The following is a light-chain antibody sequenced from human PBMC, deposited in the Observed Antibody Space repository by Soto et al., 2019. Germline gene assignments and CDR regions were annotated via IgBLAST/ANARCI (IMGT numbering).Light chain of an antibody. CDR3: LQDDLVHRR. CDR1: QRVSNH. V-gene: IGKV3-15*01. CDR2: GAS. Sequence: IVLKQFAPPLCVSSDARATXSCRAGQRVSNHLAWFQQRPGQLPRLVIYGASKRASGDPATFSGNGYGTDLTLTTTILMCEDFARYFWLQDDLVHRRFGQGTKVDIK. J-gene: IGKJ1*01.